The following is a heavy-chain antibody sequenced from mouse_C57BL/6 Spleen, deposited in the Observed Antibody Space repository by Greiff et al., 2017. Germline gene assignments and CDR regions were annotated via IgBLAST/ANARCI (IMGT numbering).Heavy chain of an antibody. CDR2: ISYDGSN. J-gene: IGHJ3*01. CDR1: GYSITSGYY. D-gene: IGHD2-1*01. CDR3: ARGGNYCFAY. V-gene: IGHV3-6*01. Sequence: EVQLQESGPGLVKPSQSLSLTCSVTGYSITSGYYWNWIRQFPGNKLEWMGYISYDGSNNYNPSLKNRISITRDTSKNQFFLKLNSVTTEDTATYYCARGGNYCFAYWGQGTLVTVSA.